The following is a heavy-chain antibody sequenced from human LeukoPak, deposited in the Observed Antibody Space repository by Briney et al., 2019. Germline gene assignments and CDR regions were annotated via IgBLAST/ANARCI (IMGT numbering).Heavy chain of an antibody. J-gene: IGHJ6*03. D-gene: IGHD3-22*01. CDR3: ARAAYYYDSSGYHYYYYMDV. Sequence: GGSLRLSCTASGFTFSSYSMNWVRQAPGKGLEWVSSISSSSSYIYYADSAKGRFTISRDNAKNSLYLQMNSLRAEDTAVYYCARAAYYYDSSGYHYYYYMDVWGKGTTVTVSS. CDR1: GFTFSSYS. V-gene: IGHV3-21*01. CDR2: ISSSSSYI.